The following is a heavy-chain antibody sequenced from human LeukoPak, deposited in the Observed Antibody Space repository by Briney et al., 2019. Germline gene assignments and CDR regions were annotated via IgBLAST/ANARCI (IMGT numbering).Heavy chain of an antibody. CDR3: ARDRPGGSSLDY. Sequence: SETLSLTCTVSGGSISSGGYYWSWIRQPPGKGLEWIGYIYDSGSTYYNPSLKSRVTISVDRSKNQFSLKLSSVTAADTAVYYCARDRPGGSSLDYWGQGTLVTVSS. J-gene: IGHJ4*02. D-gene: IGHD6-13*01. V-gene: IGHV4-30-2*01. CDR2: IYDSGST. CDR1: GGSISSGGYY.